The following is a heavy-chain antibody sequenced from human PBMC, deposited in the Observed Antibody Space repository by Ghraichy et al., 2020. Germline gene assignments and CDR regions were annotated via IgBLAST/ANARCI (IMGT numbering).Heavy chain of an antibody. J-gene: IGHJ4*02. CDR3: ASFIAVAGRFYFDY. V-gene: IGHV4-61*02. Sequence: SETLSLTCTVSGASISSGSHYWSWIRQPAGKGLEWIGRIYMSGSTNYNPSLKSRVTISVDTSRNQFSLKLSSVTAADTAVYYCASFIAVAGRFYFDYWGQGTLVTVSS. CDR1: GASISSGSHY. D-gene: IGHD6-19*01. CDR2: IYMSGST.